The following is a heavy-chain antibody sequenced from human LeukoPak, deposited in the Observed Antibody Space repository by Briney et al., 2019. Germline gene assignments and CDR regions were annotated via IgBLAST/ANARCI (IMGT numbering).Heavy chain of an antibody. V-gene: IGHV3-30-3*01. CDR3: VKVSQEARYSYGSSFYFHY. CDR2: LSHDGNNK. CDR1: GFTFSTFA. D-gene: IGHD5-18*01. J-gene: IGHJ4*02. Sequence: GGSLRLSCAASGFTFSTFAIHWVRQAPGRGLEWVAVLSHDGNNKDYADSVKGRFIISTDSSKNTLYLQMNSLRAEDTAVYYCVKVSQEARYSYGSSFYFHYWGQGPLVTLPS.